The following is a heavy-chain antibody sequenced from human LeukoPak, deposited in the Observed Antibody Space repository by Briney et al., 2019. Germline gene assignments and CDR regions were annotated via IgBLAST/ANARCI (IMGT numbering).Heavy chain of an antibody. V-gene: IGHV4-30-2*01. CDR1: GGSISSGGYS. CDR3: ARGGYDILTGYSPNNWFDP. J-gene: IGHJ5*02. D-gene: IGHD3-9*01. CDR2: IYHSGST. Sequence: TXSLXCXVSGGSISSGGYSWSWIRQPXGKGLEWIGYIYHSGSTYYNPSLKSRVTISVDRSKNQFSLKLSSVTAADTAVYYCARGGYDILTGYSPNNWFDPWGQGTLVTVSS.